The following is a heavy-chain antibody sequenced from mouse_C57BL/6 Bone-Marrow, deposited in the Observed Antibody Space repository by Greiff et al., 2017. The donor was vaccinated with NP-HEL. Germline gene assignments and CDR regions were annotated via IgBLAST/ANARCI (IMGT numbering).Heavy chain of an antibody. J-gene: IGHJ1*03. CDR2: IYPGGGYT. CDR3: ARWRYYYGSSPWYFDV. CDR1: GYTFTNYW. Sequence: QVQLKESGAELVRPGTSVKMSCKASGYTFTNYWIGWAKQRPGHGLEWIGDIYPGGGYTNYNEKFKGKATLTADKSSSTAYMQFSSLTSDDSAIYYCARWRYYYGSSPWYFDVWGTGTTVTVSS. V-gene: IGHV1-63*01. D-gene: IGHD1-1*01.